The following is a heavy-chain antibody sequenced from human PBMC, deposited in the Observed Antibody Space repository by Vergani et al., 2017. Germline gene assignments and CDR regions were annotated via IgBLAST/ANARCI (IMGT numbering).Heavy chain of an antibody. CDR2: IVVGSGNT. J-gene: IGHJ4*02. Sequence: HMQLVQSGPEVKKPGTSVKVSCKASGFTFTSSAVQWVRQARGQRLEWIGWIVVGSGNTNYAQKFQERVTITRDMSTSTAYMELSSLRSEDTAVYYCAAAYSSSWYPLDYWGQGTLVTVSS. CDR3: AAAYSSSWYPLDY. CDR1: GFTFTSSA. V-gene: IGHV1-58*01. D-gene: IGHD6-13*01.